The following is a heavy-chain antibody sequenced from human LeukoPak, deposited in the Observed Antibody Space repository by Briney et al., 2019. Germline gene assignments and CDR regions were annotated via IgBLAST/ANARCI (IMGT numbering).Heavy chain of an antibody. Sequence: GGSLRLSCAASGFTFSSYAMSWVRQAPGKGLEWVSYISSSSSTIYYADSVKGRFTISRDNAKNSLNLQMNSLRAEDTAVYYCARHNWNHFDYWGQGTLVTVSS. V-gene: IGHV3-48*01. D-gene: IGHD1-20*01. J-gene: IGHJ4*02. CDR1: GFTFSSYA. CDR2: ISSSSSTI. CDR3: ARHNWNHFDY.